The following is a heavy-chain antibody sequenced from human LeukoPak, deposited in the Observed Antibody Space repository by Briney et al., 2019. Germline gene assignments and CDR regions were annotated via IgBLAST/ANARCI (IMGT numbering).Heavy chain of an antibody. CDR2: ISGNGGIT. CDR3: ALASRSGWRGVFDS. D-gene: IGHD6-19*01. V-gene: IGHV3-23*01. J-gene: IGHJ4*02. Sequence: PGGSLRLSCVASGFTFNNHDMSWVRQAPGKGLEWVSGISGNGGITYYADCVKGRFTISRDNSDDTLYLQMNSLRADETGVYYCALASRSGWRGVFDSWGQGILVTVSS. CDR1: GFTFNNHD.